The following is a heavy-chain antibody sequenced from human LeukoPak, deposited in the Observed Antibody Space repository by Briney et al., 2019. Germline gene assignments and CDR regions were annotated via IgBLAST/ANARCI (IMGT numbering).Heavy chain of an antibody. J-gene: IGHJ6*02. Sequence: GGSLRLSCAASGFTFSSYAMSWVRQAPGKGLEWVSAISGSGDSTYYADSVKGRFTISRDNSKNTLYLQMNSLRAEDTAVYYCARSPRSRGRPRYYYGMDVWGQGTTVTVSS. D-gene: IGHD3-22*01. CDR3: ARSPRSRGRPRYYYGMDV. CDR2: ISGSGDST. CDR1: GFTFSSYA. V-gene: IGHV3-23*01.